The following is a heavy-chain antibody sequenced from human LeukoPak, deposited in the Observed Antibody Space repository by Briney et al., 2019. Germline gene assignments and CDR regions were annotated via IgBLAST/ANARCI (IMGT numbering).Heavy chain of an antibody. D-gene: IGHD3-16*02. V-gene: IGHV4-61*01. CDR2: IFYSGST. CDR3: ARVGRNFGGVIVGSLDY. CDR1: SGSISTSNYY. J-gene: IGHJ4*02. Sequence: KTSETLSLTCTVSSGSISTSNYYWSWIRQPPGKGLEWIGYIFYSGSTNYNPSLKSRVTISVDTSKNQFSLKLSSVTAADTAMYYCARVGRNFGGVIVGSLDYWGQGTLVTVSS.